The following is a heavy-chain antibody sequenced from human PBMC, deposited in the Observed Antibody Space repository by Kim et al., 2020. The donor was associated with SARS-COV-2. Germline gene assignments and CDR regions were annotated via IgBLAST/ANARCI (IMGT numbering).Heavy chain of an antibody. CDR3: ARGRYGSGSWARYYYYMDV. V-gene: IGHV4-34*01. D-gene: IGHD3-10*01. J-gene: IGHJ6*03. Sequence: SRVTISVDTSKNQFSLKLSSVTAADTAVYYCARGRYGSGSWARYYYYMDVWGKGTTVTVSS.